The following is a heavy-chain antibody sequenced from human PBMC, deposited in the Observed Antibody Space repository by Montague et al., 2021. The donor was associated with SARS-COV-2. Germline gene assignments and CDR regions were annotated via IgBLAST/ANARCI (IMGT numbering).Heavy chain of an antibody. CDR1: GASISTGIYY. V-gene: IGHV4-61*02. Sequence: TLSLTCTVSGASISTGIYYWSWIRQPAGKELEWIGRIRTTGHTDYNSSLESRVFMSVDTSTIQFSLSLTTVTAADTAVYFCARFGSGTLEFDLWGQGTLVTVSS. CDR3: ARFGSGTLEFDL. J-gene: IGHJ4*02. CDR2: IRTTGHT. D-gene: IGHD1-26*01.